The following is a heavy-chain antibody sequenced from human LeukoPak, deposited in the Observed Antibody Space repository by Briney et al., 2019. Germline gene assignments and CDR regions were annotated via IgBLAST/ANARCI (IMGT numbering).Heavy chain of an antibody. Sequence: GASVKVSCKASGYTFTNNDIHWVRQATGQGLEWMGWMHPNSDDTGYAQKFQGRVTITRNTSISTAYMELSSLRSEDTAVYYCARVHSSFDLWGRGTLVTVSS. D-gene: IGHD1-1*01. CDR1: GYTFTNND. CDR3: ARVHSSFDL. V-gene: IGHV1-8*01. CDR2: MHPNSDDT. J-gene: IGHJ2*01.